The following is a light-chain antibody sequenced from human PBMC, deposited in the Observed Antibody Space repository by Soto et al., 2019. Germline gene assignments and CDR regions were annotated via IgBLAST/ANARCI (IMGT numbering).Light chain of an antibody. Sequence: DVVMTQSPLSLSVTLGQPASISCRSSQGLVYSDGNTFLNWFHQMPGQSPRRLIYQVSNRYSWVPERFSGSGSGTDSTLTISMVEADDVGIYYCVQGTHWPWTFGQGTKVEIK. CDR1: QGLVYSDGNTF. V-gene: IGKV2-30*01. CDR2: QVS. J-gene: IGKJ1*01. CDR3: VQGTHWPWT.